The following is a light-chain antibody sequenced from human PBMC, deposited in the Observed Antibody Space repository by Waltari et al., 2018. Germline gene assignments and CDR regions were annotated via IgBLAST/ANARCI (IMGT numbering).Light chain of an antibody. Sequence: QSALTQPASVSGSPGQSITISSYGTSSDIGFYNYVSWYQHHPGKAPKLMIYDVSQRPSGVSDRFSGSKSGNTASLTISGLQAEDEADYYCNSYTGSSSWVFGGGTKVTVL. CDR2: DVS. J-gene: IGLJ3*02. CDR1: SSDIGFYNY. CDR3: NSYTGSSSWV. V-gene: IGLV2-14*03.